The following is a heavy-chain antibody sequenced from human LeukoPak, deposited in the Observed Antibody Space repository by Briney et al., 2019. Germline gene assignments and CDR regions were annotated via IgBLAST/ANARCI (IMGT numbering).Heavy chain of an antibody. Sequence: PSETLSLTCAVYGGSFSGYYWSWIRQPPGKGLEWIGEINHSGSTNYNPSLKSRVTISVDTSKNQFSLKLSSVTAADTAVYYCARLGYSSSWYQVDYWGQGTLVTVSS. D-gene: IGHD6-13*01. V-gene: IGHV4-34*01. J-gene: IGHJ4*02. CDR3: ARLGYSSSWYQVDY. CDR2: INHSGST. CDR1: GGSFSGYY.